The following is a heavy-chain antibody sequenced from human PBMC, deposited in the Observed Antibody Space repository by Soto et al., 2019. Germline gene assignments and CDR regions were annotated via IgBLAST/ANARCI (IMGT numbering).Heavy chain of an antibody. V-gene: IGHV1-3*01. D-gene: IGHD3-16*01. Sequence: QVQLVQSGAEVKKPGASVKVSCKASVYTFTNYAMHWVRQAPGQRLEWMGWINAGNGNTKYSQKFQGRVTITRDTCAGTGYMELSSLRSEDTAVYYFGRGLALTWFTPWGQGTLVAVSS. J-gene: IGHJ5*02. CDR3: GRGLALTWFTP. CDR1: VYTFTNYA. CDR2: INAGNGNT.